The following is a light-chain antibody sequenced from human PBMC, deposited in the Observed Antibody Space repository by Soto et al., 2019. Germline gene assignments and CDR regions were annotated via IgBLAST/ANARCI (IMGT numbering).Light chain of an antibody. V-gene: IGKV1-12*01. Sequence: DIQMTQSPSSVSASVGDRVTISCRASQGVNNWLAWYQQKPGKAPKLLIYAISSLQSGDPSRFSGSGSGTDFTLTISSLQPEDSATYYCRQADSLPRTFGQGTKVEIK. CDR3: RQADSLPRT. CDR2: AIS. J-gene: IGKJ1*01. CDR1: QGVNNW.